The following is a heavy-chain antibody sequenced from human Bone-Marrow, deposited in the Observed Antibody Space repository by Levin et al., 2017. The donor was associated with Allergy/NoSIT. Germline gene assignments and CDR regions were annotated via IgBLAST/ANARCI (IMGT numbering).Heavy chain of an antibody. CDR2: ISDDGSNQ. V-gene: IGHV3-30-3*01. D-gene: IGHD5-12*01. CDR3: ARDKGDTGYDNAFEI. J-gene: IGHJ3*02. CDR1: GFTFSYYA. Sequence: PGGSLRLSCTASGFTFSYYAVHWVRQAPGKGLEWVAAISDDGSNQYSADSVKGRFTVSRDNSKNTLYLQMNSLRPEETAVYYCARDKGDTGYDNAFEIWGQGTLVTVSS.